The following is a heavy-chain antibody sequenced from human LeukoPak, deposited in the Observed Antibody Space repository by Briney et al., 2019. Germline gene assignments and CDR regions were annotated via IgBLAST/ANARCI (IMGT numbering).Heavy chain of an antibody. Sequence: SVKVSCKASGGSFSSYAISWVRQAPGQGLEWMGGIIHIFGTANYAQKFQGKVTITADESTSTAYMELSSLRPEDTTVYYCARDVGATDAFDIWAQGTMVTVSS. D-gene: IGHD1-26*01. CDR2: IIHIFGTA. V-gene: IGHV1-69*01. CDR3: ARDVGATDAFDI. CDR1: GGSFSSYA. J-gene: IGHJ3*02.